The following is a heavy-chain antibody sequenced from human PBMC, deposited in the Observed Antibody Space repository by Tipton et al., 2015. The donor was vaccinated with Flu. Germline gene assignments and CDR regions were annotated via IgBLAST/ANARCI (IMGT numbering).Heavy chain of an antibody. CDR3: ARVTRYSGCYHDF. CDR1: GGSVSTSNYF. J-gene: IGHJ4*02. Sequence: TLSLTCTVSGGSVSTSNYFWTWIRQPPGKGVEWIASIFYSGTTYSNPPLQSRVTISVDTSKNHFSLKLASVTAADTAVYYCARVTRYSGCYHDFWGQGTLVTVSS. V-gene: IGHV4-39*02. D-gene: IGHD1-26*01. CDR2: IFYSGTT.